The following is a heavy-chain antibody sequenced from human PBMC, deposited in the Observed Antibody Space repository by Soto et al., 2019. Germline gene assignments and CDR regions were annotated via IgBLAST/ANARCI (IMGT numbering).Heavy chain of an antibody. D-gene: IGHD5-12*01. CDR2: ISAYNGNT. Sequence: QVQLVQSGAEVKKPGASVKVSCKASGYTFTSYGISWVRQAPGQGLEWMGWISAYNGNTNYAQKLQGRVTMTTDTATSTADMGLRSLRSDDTAVYYCARRGYRGYGRPWYGMDVWGQGTTVTVSS. V-gene: IGHV1-18*01. CDR3: ARRGYRGYGRPWYGMDV. CDR1: GYTFTSYG. J-gene: IGHJ6*02.